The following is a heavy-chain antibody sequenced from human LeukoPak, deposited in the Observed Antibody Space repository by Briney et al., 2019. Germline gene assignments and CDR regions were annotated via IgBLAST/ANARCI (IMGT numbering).Heavy chain of an antibody. Sequence: SETLSLTCTVSGGSISSDYWSWIRQPPGKGLEWIGYIYYSGSTNYNPSLKSRVTISVDTSKNQFSLKLSSVTAADTAVYYCARSAGYYYYYGMDVWGQGTTVTVSS. D-gene: IGHD6-19*01. CDR1: GGSISSDY. CDR3: ARSAGYYYYYGMDV. V-gene: IGHV4-59*08. J-gene: IGHJ6*02. CDR2: IYYSGST.